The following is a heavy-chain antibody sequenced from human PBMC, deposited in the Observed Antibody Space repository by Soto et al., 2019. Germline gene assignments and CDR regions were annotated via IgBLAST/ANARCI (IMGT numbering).Heavy chain of an antibody. V-gene: IGHV4-34*01. D-gene: IGHD6-13*01. J-gene: IGHJ1*01. CDR1: GGSFSGYY. CDR3: ARIAAAGTGYFQH. CDR2: INHSGST. Sequence: PETLSLTCAVYGGSFSGYYWSWIRQPPGKGLEWIGEINHSGSTNYNPSLKSRVTISVDTSKNQFSLKLSSVTAADTAVYYCARIAAAGTGYFQHWGQGTLVTVSS.